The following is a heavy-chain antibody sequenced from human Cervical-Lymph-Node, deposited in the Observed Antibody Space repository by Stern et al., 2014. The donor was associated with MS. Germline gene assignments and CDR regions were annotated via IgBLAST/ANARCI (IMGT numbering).Heavy chain of an antibody. Sequence: QVQLQESGSGLVQPSETLSLTCAVSGGSISSGGYSWSWLRQPPGKGLEWIGYIYLSGSTYYTPSLKLRVTISVDRSKTQYSLRLTSVTAADTAVYYCARSSAVTPNAVDIWGQGTMVTVSS. V-gene: IGHV4-30-2*01. J-gene: IGHJ3*02. CDR3: ARSSAVTPNAVDI. CDR1: GGSISSGGYS. D-gene: IGHD4-17*01. CDR2: IYLSGST.